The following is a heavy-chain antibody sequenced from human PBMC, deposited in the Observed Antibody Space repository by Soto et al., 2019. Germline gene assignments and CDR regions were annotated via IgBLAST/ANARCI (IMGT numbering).Heavy chain of an antibody. V-gene: IGHV3-23*01. Sequence: GGSLRLSCVASGVTFSSYAMSWVRQAPGKGLEWVSASSSIDGSVYYADSVRGRFTISRDNSKNTVYLQMNSLRAEDTAVYYCAKDRGYYDSSGYPIGNWFDPWGQGTLVTVSS. D-gene: IGHD3-22*01. J-gene: IGHJ5*02. CDR3: AKDRGYYDSSGYPIGNWFDP. CDR2: SSSIDGSV. CDR1: GVTFSSYA.